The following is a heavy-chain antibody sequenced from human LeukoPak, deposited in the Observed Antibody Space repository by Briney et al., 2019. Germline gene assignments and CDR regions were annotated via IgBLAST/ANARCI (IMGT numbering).Heavy chain of an antibody. Sequence: GGSLRLSCAASGFTFRDFSMHWVRQAPGKGLEWLSLISGDADTTHYAGSVKGRFTISRDNNKNSLYLQMNGLRLDDTAFYYCAKGNNSLSYNFDYWGQGTLATVSS. J-gene: IGHJ4*01. CDR2: ISGDADTT. D-gene: IGHD2/OR15-2a*01. CDR1: GFTFRDFS. CDR3: AKGNNSLSYNFDY. V-gene: IGHV3-43*02.